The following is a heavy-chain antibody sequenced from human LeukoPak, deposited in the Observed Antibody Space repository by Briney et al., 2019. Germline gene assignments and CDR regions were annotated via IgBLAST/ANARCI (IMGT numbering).Heavy chain of an antibody. CDR1: GFTFSSYA. D-gene: IGHD3-22*01. CDR2: ISTSGGSS. CDR3: AIMHPYYDGSGYWVQ. Sequence: QSGGSLRLSCAASGFTFSSYAMSWVRRAPGKGLEWVSGISTSGGSSSYADSVKGRFTISRDNPRNTLYMQMNSLRAEDTALYYCAIMHPYYDGSGYWVQWGQGTLVTVSS. V-gene: IGHV3-23*01. J-gene: IGHJ4*02.